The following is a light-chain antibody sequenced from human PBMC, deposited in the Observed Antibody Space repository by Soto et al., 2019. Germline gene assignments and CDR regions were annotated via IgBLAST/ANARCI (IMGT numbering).Light chain of an antibody. CDR2: SNN. J-gene: IGLJ1*01. Sequence: QSVLTQPPSASGTPGQRVTISCSGSNSNIGGNSVNWYQQFPGAAPKLLISSNNQRPSGIPDRFSGSKSGTSASLAISGLQFDDEADYYCAAWDDSLIGHYVFGAGTKVT. CDR3: AAWDDSLIGHYV. V-gene: IGLV1-44*01. CDR1: NSNIGGNS.